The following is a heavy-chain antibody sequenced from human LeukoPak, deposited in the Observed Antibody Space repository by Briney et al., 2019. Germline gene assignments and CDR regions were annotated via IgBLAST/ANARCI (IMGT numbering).Heavy chain of an antibody. CDR1: GYTFTSYD. CDR2: MNPNSGNT. CDR3: ARAYTVTTGRYYFDY. V-gene: IGHV1-8*03. J-gene: IGHJ4*02. Sequence: VASVKVSCKASGYTFTSYDINWVRQATGQGLEWMGWMNPNSGNTGYAQKFQGRVTITRNTSISTAYMELSSLRSEDTAVYYCARAYTVTTGRYYFDYWGQGTLVTVSS. D-gene: IGHD4-17*01.